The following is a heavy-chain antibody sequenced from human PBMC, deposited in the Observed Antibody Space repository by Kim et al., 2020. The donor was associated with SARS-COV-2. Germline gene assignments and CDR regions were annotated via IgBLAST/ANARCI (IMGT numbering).Heavy chain of an antibody. J-gene: IGHJ6*02. V-gene: IGHV4-59*01. Sequence: SETLSLTCTVSGGSISSYYWSWIRQPPGKGLEWIGYIYYSGSTNYNPSLKSRVTISVDTSKNQFSLKLSSVTAADTAVYYCARVNYYGSAPLARTYYGMDVWGQGTTVTVSS. CDR3: ARVNYYGSAPLARTYYGMDV. CDR2: IYYSGST. CDR1: GGSISSYY. D-gene: IGHD3-10*01.